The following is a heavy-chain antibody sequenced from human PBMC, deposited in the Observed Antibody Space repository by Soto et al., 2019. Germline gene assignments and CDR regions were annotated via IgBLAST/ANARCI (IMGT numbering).Heavy chain of an antibody. J-gene: IGHJ4*02. CDR2: ISGYNGNT. CDR3: ARDPFLQLYSIDF. D-gene: IGHD2-15*01. V-gene: IGHV1-3*01. Sequence: QVQLVQSGAEVKKTGASVKLSCQASGFAFSTYYFHWVRQAPGQGLEWMGWISGYNGNTKYAEIFQDRLIITSDAAASTVYREPHGLRSEDTAVYFCARDPFLQLYSIDFWGQGTLVTVSA. CDR1: GFAFSTYY.